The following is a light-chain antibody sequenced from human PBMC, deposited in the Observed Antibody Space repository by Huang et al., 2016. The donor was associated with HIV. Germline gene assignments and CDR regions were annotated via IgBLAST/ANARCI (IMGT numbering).Light chain of an antibody. Sequence: EIVLTQSPATLSFFPGQRVSLSCRASQSINTHLAWYQQRPGQPPRLLIDDASSRVPGVAARFSGSGSGTDFTLTISSLESEDCATYYCQQRVNGLTFGGGTKV. CDR2: DAS. CDR1: QSINTH. CDR3: QQRVNGLT. J-gene: IGKJ4*01. V-gene: IGKV3-11*01.